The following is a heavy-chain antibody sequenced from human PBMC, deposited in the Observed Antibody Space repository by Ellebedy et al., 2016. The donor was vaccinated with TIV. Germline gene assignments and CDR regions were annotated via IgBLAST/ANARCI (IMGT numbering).Heavy chain of an antibody. J-gene: IGHJ3*02. CDR2: INAGNGNT. CDR1: GYTFTSYA. CDR3: ARGGYCSGGSCLSDAFDI. Sequence: ASVKVSXKASGYTFTSYAMHWVRQAPGQRLEWMGWINAGNGNTKYSQKFQGRVTITRDTSASTAYMELSSLRSEDTAVYYCARGGYCSGGSCLSDAFDIWGQGTMVTVSS. V-gene: IGHV1-3*01. D-gene: IGHD2-15*01.